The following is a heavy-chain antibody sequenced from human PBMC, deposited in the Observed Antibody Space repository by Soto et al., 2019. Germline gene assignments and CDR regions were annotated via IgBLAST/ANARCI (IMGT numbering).Heavy chain of an antibody. CDR1: TGSIRSDS. D-gene: IGHD2-8*01. Sequence: SETLSLTCTVSTGSIRSDSWRWIGQAPGKGLEWIGNIYYSGSTNYNPPHKSRVTMSVDPSKKHPTLKLSSVTAVDTGVFFCSRSFMVQVDCFDYWGQGTPVTVSS. CDR2: IYYSGST. J-gene: IGHJ4*02. CDR3: SRSFMVQVDCFDY. V-gene: IGHV4-59*01.